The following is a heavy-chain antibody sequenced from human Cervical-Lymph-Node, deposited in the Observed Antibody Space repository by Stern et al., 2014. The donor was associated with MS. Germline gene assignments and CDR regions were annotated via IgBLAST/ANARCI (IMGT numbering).Heavy chain of an antibody. V-gene: IGHV4-61*02. D-gene: IGHD2-2*01. CDR2: IYTSGST. Sequence: QVQLQESGPGLVKPSQTLSLTCTVSGGSISSGSYYWSWIRQPAGKGLEWIGRIYTSGSTNYNPSLKSRVTISVDTSKNQFSLKRSFVTAADTAVYYCARGDPYCSSTSCTFDYWGQGTLVTVSS. CDR3: ARGDPYCSSTSCTFDY. CDR1: GGSISSGSYY. J-gene: IGHJ4*02.